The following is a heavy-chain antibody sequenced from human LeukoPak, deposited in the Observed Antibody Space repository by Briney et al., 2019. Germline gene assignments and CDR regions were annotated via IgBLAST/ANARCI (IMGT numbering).Heavy chain of an antibody. CDR3: ARWGVRFSVGYYYGMDV. Sequence: ASVKVSCKASGYTFTGYYMHWVRQAPGQGLEWMGWINPNSGGTNYAQKFQGRVTMTRDTSISTAYMELSRLRSDDTAVYYCARWGVRFSVGYYYGMDVWGQGTTVTVSS. D-gene: IGHD3-16*01. CDR1: GYTFTGYY. V-gene: IGHV1-2*02. CDR2: INPNSGGT. J-gene: IGHJ6*02.